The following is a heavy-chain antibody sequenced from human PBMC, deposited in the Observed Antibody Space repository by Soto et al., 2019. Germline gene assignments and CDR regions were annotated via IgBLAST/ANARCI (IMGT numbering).Heavy chain of an antibody. CDR3: ATSYGSGYRAFDY. CDR2: VNPILSMS. J-gene: IGHJ4*02. Sequence: QVQLVQSGAEVKKRGSSVKVSCKASGDTFSFYSINWVRQAPGLGLEWMGRVNPILSMSNYAQRFQGRVTKTADKSTSTAYMELSGLRSEDTAMYYCATSYGSGYRAFDYWGQGALVTVSS. V-gene: IGHV1-69*04. CDR1: GDTFSFYS. D-gene: IGHD3-10*01.